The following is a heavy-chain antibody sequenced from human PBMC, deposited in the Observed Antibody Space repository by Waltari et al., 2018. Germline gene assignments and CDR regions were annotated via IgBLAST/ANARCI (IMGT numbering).Heavy chain of an antibody. CDR2: NNHSGST. V-gene: IGHV4-34*01. D-gene: IGHD3-10*01. Sequence: QVQLQQWGAGLLKPSETLSLPCAGYGGSFSGYYWCWSRQPPGKGLEWIGENNHSGSTNYNPSRKSRVTISGDTSKNHFSLKLSSVTAADTAVYYCARGDVGLLWFGGPGGSTRWFDPWGQGTLVTVSS. J-gene: IGHJ5*02. CDR1: GGSFSGYY. CDR3: ARGDVGLLWFGGPGGSTRWFDP.